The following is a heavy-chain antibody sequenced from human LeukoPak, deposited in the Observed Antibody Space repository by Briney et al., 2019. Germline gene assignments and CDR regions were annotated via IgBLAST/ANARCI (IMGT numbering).Heavy chain of an antibody. D-gene: IGHD6-13*01. CDR3: ARGQLQKAAGIGQQYYYYGWDV. V-gene: IGHV4-34*01. CDR2: INHSGST. Sequence: SETLSLTCAVYGVSFGGYYWSWIRQPPGKGLEWIGEINHSGSTIYNPSLKSRVTISVDTSKNQFSLKLSYVIAADMAVYFCARGQLQKAAGIGQQYYYYGWDVWGKGTTVTVSS. CDR1: GVSFGGYY. J-gene: IGHJ6*04.